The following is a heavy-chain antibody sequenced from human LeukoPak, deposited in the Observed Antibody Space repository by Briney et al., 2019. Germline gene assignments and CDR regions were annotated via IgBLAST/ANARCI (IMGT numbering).Heavy chain of an antibody. CDR2: ISTSSTYI. J-gene: IGHJ4*02. Sequence: PGGSLRLSCAAYRFTFSSYSRNWVRQAPGKGLEWVSSISTSSTYIYYADSVKGRFTISSDTSKNTLYLQMNSLRAEDTAVYYCARDLSPVVRASPMGYWGQGTLVTVSS. CDR3: ARDLSPVVRASPMGY. V-gene: IGHV3-21*01. D-gene: IGHD3-10*01. CDR1: RFTFSSYS.